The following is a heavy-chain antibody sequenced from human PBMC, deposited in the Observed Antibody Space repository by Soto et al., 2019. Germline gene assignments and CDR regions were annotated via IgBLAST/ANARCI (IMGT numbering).Heavy chain of an antibody. Sequence: EVQLVESGGGLVKPGGSLRLSCAASGFTFSGDAMNWVRQSPGKGLGWVSSISTPRTYIYYADSVKGRFTISTHNANNSLHLQMNALRAEDTAGYYCARDYVMDVWGQGTTVTVSS. D-gene: IGHD3-10*02. CDR3: ARDYVMDV. CDR2: ISTPRTYI. J-gene: IGHJ6*02. V-gene: IGHV3-21*01. CDR1: GFTFSGDA.